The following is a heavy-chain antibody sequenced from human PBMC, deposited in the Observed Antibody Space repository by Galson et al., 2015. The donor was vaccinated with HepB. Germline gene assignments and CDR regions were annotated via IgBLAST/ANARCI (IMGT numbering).Heavy chain of an antibody. CDR3: ARSEVTTVVTDFDS. D-gene: IGHD4-23*01. CDR2: SRNKPKGYST. J-gene: IGHJ4*02. CDR1: GLSFSDHY. Sequence: SLRLSCAVSGLSFSDHYIDWVRQAPGKGLEWVGRSRNKPKGYSTAYAASVKGRFTVSRDDSKNSVFLQMNSLRSEDTAVYYCARSEVTTVVTDFDSWGQGTLVTVSS. V-gene: IGHV3-72*01.